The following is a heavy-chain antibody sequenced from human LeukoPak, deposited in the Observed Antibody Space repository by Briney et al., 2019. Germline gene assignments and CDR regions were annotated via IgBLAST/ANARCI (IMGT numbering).Heavy chain of an antibody. J-gene: IGHJ6*03. D-gene: IGHD3-22*01. CDR2: MSPSGSS. CDR3: ARGRQDVNMILVVMAGVSYYLDV. Sequence: SETLSLTCAVYGGSFSDYYWTWIRQTPGKGLEWIGEMSPSGSSNYNPSLKSRVSISVDTSKNQFSLKLRSVTAADTAVYYCARGRQDVNMILVVMAGVSYYLDVWSKGTTVTVS. CDR1: GGSFSDYY. V-gene: IGHV4-34*01.